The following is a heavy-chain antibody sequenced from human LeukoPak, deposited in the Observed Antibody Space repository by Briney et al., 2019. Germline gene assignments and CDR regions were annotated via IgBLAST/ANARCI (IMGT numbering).Heavy chain of an antibody. V-gene: IGHV2-5*01. J-gene: IGHJ4*02. Sequence: SGPTLVNPTQTLTLTCTFSGLSLSIHGVGVAWIRQPPGKALEWPALIYWNDDKRYSPSLKSRLTITRDTSKNQVVLTLTNMDPVDTATYYCANVRSIGYCNGAICLGDFDSWGQGTLVTVSS. CDR1: GLSLSIHGVG. CDR3: ANVRSIGYCNGAICLGDFDS. CDR2: IYWNDDK. D-gene: IGHD2-2*01.